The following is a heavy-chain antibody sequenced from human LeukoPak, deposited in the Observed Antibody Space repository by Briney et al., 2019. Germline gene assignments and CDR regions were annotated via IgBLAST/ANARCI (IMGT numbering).Heavy chain of an antibody. D-gene: IGHD5-18*01. CDR3: ARVAYSYGSAFDI. Sequence: GGSLRLSCAASGFTFSSYWMGWVRQAPGKGLEWVANIKQDGSEKYYVDSVKGRFTISRDNAKNSLYLQMNSLRAEDTAVYYCARVAYSYGSAFDIWGQGTMVTVSS. V-gene: IGHV3-7*01. J-gene: IGHJ3*02. CDR2: IKQDGSEK. CDR1: GFTFSSYW.